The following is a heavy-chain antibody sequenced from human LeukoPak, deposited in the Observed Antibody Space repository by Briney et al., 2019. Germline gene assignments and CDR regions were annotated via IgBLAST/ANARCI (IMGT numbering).Heavy chain of an antibody. CDR1: GYTLTELS. CDR3: AKRHRGNYSNYYPNWFDP. J-gene: IGHJ5*02. CDR2: FDPEDGET. Sequence: ASVKVSCKVSGYTLTELSMHWVRQAPGKGLEWMGGFDPEDGETIYAQKFQGRVTMTEDTSTDTAYMELSSLRSEDTAVYYCAKRHRGNYSNYYPNWFDPRGPGNPGHRLL. V-gene: IGHV1-24*01. D-gene: IGHD4-11*01.